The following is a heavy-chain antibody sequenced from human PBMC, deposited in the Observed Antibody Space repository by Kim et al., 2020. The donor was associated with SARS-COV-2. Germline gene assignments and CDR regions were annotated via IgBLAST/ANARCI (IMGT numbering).Heavy chain of an antibody. CDR3: ARHGGDDGDPEFDY. D-gene: IGHD4-17*01. V-gene: IGHV4-39*01. J-gene: IGHJ4*02. Sequence: NPTLKRRVTISVSTSKTQFSLKLSSVTAADTAVYYCARHGGDDGDPEFDYWGQGTLVTVSS.